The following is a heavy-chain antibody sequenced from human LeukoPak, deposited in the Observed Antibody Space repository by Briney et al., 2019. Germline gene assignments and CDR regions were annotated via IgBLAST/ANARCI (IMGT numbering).Heavy chain of an antibody. D-gene: IGHD3-10*01. J-gene: IGHJ4*02. V-gene: IGHV3-7*01. Sequence: PGGSLRLSCAASGFTFSSYAMSWVRQAPGKGLEWVANIKQDGSEKYYVDSVKGRFTISRDNAKNSLYLQMNSLRAEDTAVYYCARDPGSYYGSGSYYKDYWGQGTLVTVSS. CDR2: IKQDGSEK. CDR3: ARDPGSYYGSGSYYKDY. CDR1: GFTFSSYA.